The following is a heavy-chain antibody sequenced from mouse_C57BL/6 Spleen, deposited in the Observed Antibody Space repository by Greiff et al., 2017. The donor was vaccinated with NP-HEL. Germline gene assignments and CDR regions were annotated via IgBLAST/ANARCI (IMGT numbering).Heavy chain of an antibody. D-gene: IGHD1-1*01. V-gene: IGHV1-52*01. J-gene: IGHJ2*01. CDR3: ALLGYFDY. CDR1: GYTFTSYW. CDR2: IDPSDSET. Sequence: VQLQQPGAELVKPGASVKLSCKASGYTFTSYWMHWVKQRPIQGLEWIGNIDPSDSETHYNQKFKDKATLTVDKSSSTAYMQLSSLTSEDSAVYYCALLGYFDYWGQGTTLTVSS.